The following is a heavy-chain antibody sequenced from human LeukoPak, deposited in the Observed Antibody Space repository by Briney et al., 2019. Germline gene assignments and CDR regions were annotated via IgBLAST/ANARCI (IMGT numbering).Heavy chain of an antibody. V-gene: IGHV4-34*01. CDR1: GGSFSGYY. Sequence: SSETLSLTCAVYGGSFSGYYWSWIRQPPGKGLEWIGEINHSGSTNYNPSLKSRVTISVDTSKNQFSLKLSSVTAADTAVYYCARGTPMYSSGWYGPYFDYWGQGTLVTVSS. CDR2: INHSGST. J-gene: IGHJ4*02. D-gene: IGHD6-19*01. CDR3: ARGTPMYSSGWYGPYFDY.